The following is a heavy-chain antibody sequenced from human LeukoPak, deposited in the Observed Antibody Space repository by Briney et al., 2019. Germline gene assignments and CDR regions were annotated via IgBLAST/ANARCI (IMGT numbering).Heavy chain of an antibody. CDR1: GFTFSTYA. Sequence: GRSLTLSCAASGFTFSTYAMHWVRQAPGKGLEWVAVIWYDGSNKYYADSVKGRFTISRDNSKNTLYLQMNSLRAEDTAVYYCATRILSLVYWGQGSQGPVSS. J-gene: IGHJ4*02. V-gene: IGHV3-33*01. CDR3: ATRILSLVY. D-gene: IGHD3-3*02. CDR2: IWYDGSNK.